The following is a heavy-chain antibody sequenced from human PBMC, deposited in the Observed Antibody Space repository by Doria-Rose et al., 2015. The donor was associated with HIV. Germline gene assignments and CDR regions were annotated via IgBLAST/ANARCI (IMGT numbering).Heavy chain of an antibody. CDR1: GVSLSSPGMG. V-gene: IGHV2-26*01. CDR2: IFSDDER. Sequence: QESGPVLVKPTETLTLTCTVSGVSLSSPGMGVSWIRQPPGKALEWLANIFSDDERSYKTSLKSRLTISRGTSNSQVVLTMTDMDPVDTATYYCARIKSSRWYHKYYFDFWGQGTLVIVSA. CDR3: ARIKSSRWYHKYYFDF. J-gene: IGHJ4*02. D-gene: IGHD6-13*01.